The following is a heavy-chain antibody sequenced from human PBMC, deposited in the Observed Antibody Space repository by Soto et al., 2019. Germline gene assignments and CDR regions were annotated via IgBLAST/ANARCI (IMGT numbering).Heavy chain of an antibody. CDR3: ASSSGSYYYYYGMDV. D-gene: IGHD1-26*01. V-gene: IGHV5-51*01. Sequence: GESLKISCKGSGYSFTSYWIGWVRQMPGKGLEWMGIIYPGDSDTRYSPSFQGQVTISADKSISTAYLQWSSLKASDTAMYYCASSSGSYYYYYGMDVWGQGTTVTVSS. J-gene: IGHJ6*02. CDR1: GYSFTSYW. CDR2: IYPGDSDT.